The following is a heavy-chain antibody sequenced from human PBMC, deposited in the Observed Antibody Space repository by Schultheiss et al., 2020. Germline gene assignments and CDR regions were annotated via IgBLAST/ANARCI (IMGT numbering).Heavy chain of an antibody. V-gene: IGHV4-59*12. J-gene: IGHJ4*02. D-gene: IGHD1-26*01. CDR2: IYYSGST. CDR1: GGSISSYF. Sequence: SQTLSLTCTVSGGSISSYFWSWIRQPPGKGLEWIGYIYYSGSTNYNPSLKSRVTISVDTSKNQFSLKLSSVTAADTAVYYCARGISYYTFDYWGQGTLVTVSS. CDR3: ARGISYYTFDY.